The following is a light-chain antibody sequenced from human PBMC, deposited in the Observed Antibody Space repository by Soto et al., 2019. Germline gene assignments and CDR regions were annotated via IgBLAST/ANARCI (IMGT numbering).Light chain of an antibody. V-gene: IGKV3-20*01. J-gene: IGKJ1*01. Sequence: EIVLTQSPGTLSLSPGERATLSCRASQSVSSSYLAWYQQRPGQAPRLLIYGASNRATGIPDRFSGSGSGTDFTLTISRLEPKDFAVYYCQHYGSSPSWTFGQGTKVEIK. CDR1: QSVSSSY. CDR3: QHYGSSPSWT. CDR2: GAS.